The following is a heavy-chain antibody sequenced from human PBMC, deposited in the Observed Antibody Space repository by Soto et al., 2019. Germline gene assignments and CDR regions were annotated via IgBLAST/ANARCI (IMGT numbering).Heavy chain of an antibody. CDR2: IYYSGST. Sequence: SETLSLTCTVSGGSISSYYWSWIRQPPGKGLEWIGYIYYSGSTNYNPSLKSRVTISVDTSKNQFSLKLSSVTAADTAVYYCARDKGPEAGDDAFDIWGQGTMVTVSS. J-gene: IGHJ3*02. V-gene: IGHV4-59*01. CDR1: GGSISSYY. CDR3: ARDKGPEAGDDAFDI. D-gene: IGHD3-10*01.